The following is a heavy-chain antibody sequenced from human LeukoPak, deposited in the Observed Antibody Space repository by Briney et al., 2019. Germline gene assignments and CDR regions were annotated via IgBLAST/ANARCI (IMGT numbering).Heavy chain of an antibody. CDR3: ARATYYGHWFDP. V-gene: IGHV4-31*03. Sequence: SQTLSLTCTVSGGSISSGGYYWSWIRQHPGKGLEWIGYIYYSGSTYYNPSLKSRVTISVDTSKNQFSLKPSSVTAADTAVYYCARATYYGHWFDPWGQGTLVTVSS. J-gene: IGHJ5*02. D-gene: IGHD3-3*01. CDR1: GGSISSGGYY. CDR2: IYYSGST.